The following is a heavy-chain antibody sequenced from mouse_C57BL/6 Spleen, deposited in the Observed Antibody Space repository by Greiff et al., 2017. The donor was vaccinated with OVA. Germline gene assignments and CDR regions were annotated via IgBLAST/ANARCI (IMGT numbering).Heavy chain of an antibody. Sequence: QVQLQQPGAELVKPGASVKLSCKASGYTFTSYWMQWVKQRPGQGLEWIGEIDPSDSYTNYNQKFKGKATLTVDTSSSTAYMQLSSLTSEDSAVYYCARKRDSNDVGTFADWGKGTLVTVSA. J-gene: IGHJ3*01. V-gene: IGHV1-50*01. CDR1: GYTFTSYW. D-gene: IGHD2-12*01. CDR3: ARKRDSNDVGTFAD. CDR2: IDPSDSYT.